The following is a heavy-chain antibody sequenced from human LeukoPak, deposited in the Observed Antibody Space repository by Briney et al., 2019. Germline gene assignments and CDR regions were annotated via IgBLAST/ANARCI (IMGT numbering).Heavy chain of an antibody. V-gene: IGHV4-59*01. CDR2: IYYSGST. CDR3: GRGGSAAGTRYYYYYGMNF. D-gene: IGHD6-13*01. Sequence: KTSETLSLTCTVSGGSISSYYWSWIRQPPGKGLEWIGYIYYSGSTNYNPSLKSRVTISVDTSKNQFSLKLSSVTAADTAVYYCGRGGSAAGTRYYYYYGMNFWGKGTRVTVSS. J-gene: IGHJ6*04. CDR1: GGSISSYY.